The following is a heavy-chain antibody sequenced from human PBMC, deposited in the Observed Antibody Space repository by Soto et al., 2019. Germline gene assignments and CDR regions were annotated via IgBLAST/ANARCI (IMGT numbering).Heavy chain of an antibody. Sequence: PGGSLRLSCAASGFTFSSYGMHWVRQAPGKGLEWVAVISYDGSNKYYADSVKGRFTISRDNSKNTLYLQMNSLRAEDTAVYYCAKAPLGYCSGGSCYYYYYMDVWGKGTTVTVSS. V-gene: IGHV3-30*18. CDR3: AKAPLGYCSGGSCYYYYYMDV. J-gene: IGHJ6*03. CDR2: ISYDGSNK. CDR1: GFTFSSYG. D-gene: IGHD2-15*01.